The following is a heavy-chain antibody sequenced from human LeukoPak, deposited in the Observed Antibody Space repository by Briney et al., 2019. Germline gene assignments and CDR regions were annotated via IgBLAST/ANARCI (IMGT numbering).Heavy chain of an antibody. V-gene: IGHV1-69*13. Sequence: ASVKVSFTSSGGTFSIYAISWVRQAPGQGLEWMGGIIPIFGTANYAQKFQGRVTITADESTSTAYMELSSLRSEDTAVYYCARLGGPRYYYGMDVWGQGTTVTVSS. D-gene: IGHD1-26*01. CDR2: IIPIFGTA. CDR1: GGTFSIYA. CDR3: ARLGGPRYYYGMDV. J-gene: IGHJ6*02.